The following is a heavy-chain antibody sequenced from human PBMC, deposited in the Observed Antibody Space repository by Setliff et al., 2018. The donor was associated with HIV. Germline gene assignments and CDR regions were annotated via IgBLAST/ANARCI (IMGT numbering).Heavy chain of an antibody. CDR2: INHSGNT. CDR3: ARGLVNLSRYYYYYMDV. CDR1: GGSFSDYY. Sequence: SETLSLTCVVYGGSFSDYYWSWIRQPPGKGLEWIGEINHSGNTTYNPSLKSRVTMSVDTTKNQFSLKLNTVTAAGTATYYCARGLVNLSRYYYYYMDVWGKGTTVTVSS. J-gene: IGHJ6*03. V-gene: IGHV4-34*01. D-gene: IGHD3-10*01.